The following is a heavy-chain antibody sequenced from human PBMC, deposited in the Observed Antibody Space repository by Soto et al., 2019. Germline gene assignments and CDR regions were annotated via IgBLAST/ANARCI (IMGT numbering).Heavy chain of an antibody. CDR3: ARRSGSGWKY. CDR1: GGSISSSSYY. CDR2: IYYSGST. D-gene: IGHD6-19*01. Sequence: SETLSLTCTVSGGSISSSSYYWGWIRQPPGKGLEWIGSIYYSGSTYYNPSLKSRVTISVDTSENQFSLKLSSVTAADTAVYYCARRSGSGWKYWGQGTLVTVSS. J-gene: IGHJ4*02. V-gene: IGHV4-39*01.